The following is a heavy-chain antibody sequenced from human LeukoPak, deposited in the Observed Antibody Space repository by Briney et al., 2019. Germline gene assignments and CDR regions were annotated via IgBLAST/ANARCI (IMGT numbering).Heavy chain of an antibody. D-gene: IGHD3-16*01. CDR3: ARGLGAFDY. CDR1: GFTFSSFS. CDR2: ISGSSSSI. V-gene: IGHV3-48*02. Sequence: GGSLRLSCAASGFTFSSFSMNWVRQAPGKGLEWVSYISGSSSSIYYADSVQGRFTISRDNAKNSLYPQMNSLRDEDTAVYYCARGLGAFDYWGQGTLVTVSS. J-gene: IGHJ4*02.